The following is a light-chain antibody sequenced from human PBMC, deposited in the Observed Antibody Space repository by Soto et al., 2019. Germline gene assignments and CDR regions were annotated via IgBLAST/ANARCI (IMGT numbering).Light chain of an antibody. CDR2: EIF. CDR1: SSDVGASDF. V-gene: IGLV2-14*01. J-gene: IGLJ2*01. CDR3: SSYTTSHTLL. Sequence: SALTQPASVSESPGQSITISCTGTSSDVGASDFVSWYQQHPGKAPELIIYEIFNRPSGVSNRFSGSKSGNTASLTISGLQAEDESDYYCSSYTTSHTLLFGGGTKLTVL.